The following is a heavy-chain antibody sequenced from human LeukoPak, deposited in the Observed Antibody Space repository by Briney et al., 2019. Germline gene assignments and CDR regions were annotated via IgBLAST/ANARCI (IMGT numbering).Heavy chain of an antibody. Sequence: GGSLRLSCAVSGFTVSTNYMTWVCQAPGKGLEWVSFIYSGGSTDYADSVKGRFSLSRDNSKNTLYLQMNSLSAEDTAVYYCARRGYGDYAPFDYWGQGTLVTVSS. CDR3: ARRGYGDYAPFDY. V-gene: IGHV3-66*04. D-gene: IGHD4-17*01. CDR2: IYSGGST. CDR1: GFTVSTNY. J-gene: IGHJ4*02.